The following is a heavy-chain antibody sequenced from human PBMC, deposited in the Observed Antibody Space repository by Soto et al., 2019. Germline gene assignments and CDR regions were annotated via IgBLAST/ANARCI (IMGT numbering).Heavy chain of an antibody. CDR1: GYTFTSYG. J-gene: IGHJ6*02. CDR3: ASFSIAATDPYGMDV. D-gene: IGHD6-13*01. V-gene: IGHV1-18*01. CDR2: ISAYNGNT. Sequence: QVQLVQSGAEVKKPGASVKVTCKASGYTFTSYGISWVRQAPGQGLEWMGWISAYNGNTNYAQKLQGRVTMTTDTSTSTAYMELRSLRSDDTAVYYCASFSIAATDPYGMDVWGQGTTVTVSS.